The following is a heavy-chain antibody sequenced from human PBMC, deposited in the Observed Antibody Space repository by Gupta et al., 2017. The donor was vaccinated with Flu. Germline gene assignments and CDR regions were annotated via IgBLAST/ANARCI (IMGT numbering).Heavy chain of an antibody. V-gene: IGHV5-51*03. CDR3: ARRYSGSYSVDY. CDR2: TYPVDSYT. Sequence: EVQLVQSGAEVQKPGESLKISCQGSGYRFTSYWLDWVRRMHGKGLEWSGLTYPVDSYTRYSPSFQGQVTIAADKSISTAYLQWSSLKASDTAMYYCARRYSGSYSVDYWGQGTLVTVSS. J-gene: IGHJ4*02. CDR1: GYRFTSYW. D-gene: IGHD1-26*01.